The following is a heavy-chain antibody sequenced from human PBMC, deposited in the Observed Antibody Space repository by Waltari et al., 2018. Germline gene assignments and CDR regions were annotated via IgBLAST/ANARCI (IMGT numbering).Heavy chain of an antibody. CDR3: ARAGAEQLALDY. D-gene: IGHD6-6*01. CDR1: SYA. Sequence: SYAISWVRQAPGQGLEWMGGIIPIFGTANYAQKFQGRVTITTDESTSTAYMELSSLRSEDTAVYYCARAGAEQLALDYWGQGTLVTVSS. J-gene: IGHJ4*02. V-gene: IGHV1-69*05. CDR2: IIPIFGTA.